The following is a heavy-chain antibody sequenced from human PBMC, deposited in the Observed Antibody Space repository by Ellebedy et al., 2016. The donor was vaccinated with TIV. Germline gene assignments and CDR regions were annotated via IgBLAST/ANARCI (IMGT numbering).Heavy chain of an antibody. V-gene: IGHV3-23*01. CDR3: AGQYSSGWYVSFDY. CDR1: GFTFSSYA. CDR2: ISGSGGST. J-gene: IGHJ4*02. Sequence: GGSLRLXXAASGFTFSSYAMSWVRQAPGKGLEWVSAISGSGGSTYYADSVKGRFTISRDNSKNTLYLQMNSLRAEDTAVYYCAGQYSSGWYVSFDYWGQGTLVTVSS. D-gene: IGHD6-19*01.